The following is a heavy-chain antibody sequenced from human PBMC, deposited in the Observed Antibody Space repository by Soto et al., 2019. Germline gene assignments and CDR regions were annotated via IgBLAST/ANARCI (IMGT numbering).Heavy chain of an antibody. CDR1: GYTFTSYY. D-gene: IGHD2-21*02. Sequence: ASVKVSCKASGYTFTSYYMHWVRQAPGQGLEWMGIINPSGGSTSYAQKFQGRVTMTRDTSTSTVYMELSSLRSEDTAVYYCARGSLAYCGGDCYSFYYYGMDVWGQGTTVTV. J-gene: IGHJ6*02. CDR2: INPSGGST. V-gene: IGHV1-46*01. CDR3: ARGSLAYCGGDCYSFYYYGMDV.